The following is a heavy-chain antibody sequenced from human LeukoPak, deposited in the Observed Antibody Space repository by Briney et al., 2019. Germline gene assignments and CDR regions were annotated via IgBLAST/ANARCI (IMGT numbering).Heavy chain of an antibody. D-gene: IGHD3-9*01. CDR2: ISFSDGT. CDR1: GGSISSHY. CDR3: ARIRRHNYDWYADDS. V-gene: IGHV4-4*07. J-gene: IGHJ4*02. Sequence: SETLSLTCTVSGGSISSHYWSWIRQSAGERLEWIGRISFSDGTNYSPSLKSRVSMSLDASKNQFSLKLTSVTAADTAVYYCARIRRHNYDWYADDSWGQGALVTVSS.